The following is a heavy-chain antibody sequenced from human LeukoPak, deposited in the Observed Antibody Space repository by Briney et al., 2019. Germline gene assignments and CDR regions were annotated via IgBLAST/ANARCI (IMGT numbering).Heavy chain of an antibody. V-gene: IGHV3-53*01. CDR2: IYSGGST. J-gene: IGHJ1*01. CDR1: GFTVSSNY. D-gene: IGHD6-13*01. CDR3: AGEAAAGTSRGYFQH. Sequence: GGSLRLSCAASGFTVSSNYMSWVRQAPGKGLEWVSVIYSGGSTYYADSVKGRFTISRDNSKNTLYLQMNSLRAEDTAVYYCAGEAAAGTSRGYFQHWGQGTLVTVSS.